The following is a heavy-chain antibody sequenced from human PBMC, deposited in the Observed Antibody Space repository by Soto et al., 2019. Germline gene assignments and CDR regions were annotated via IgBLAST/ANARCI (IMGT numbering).Heavy chain of an antibody. CDR3: ARGGYYDYDWGKLYYYGLDV. D-gene: IGHD3-16*01. CDR2: ISSYNDYT. CDR1: GYTFIRYG. J-gene: IGHJ6*02. V-gene: IGHV1-18*01. Sequence: QVQLVQSAAEVRKPGASVKVSCRASGYTFIRYGITWVRQAPGQGLEWMGWISSYNDYTEYAQRFQGRVTMTADTSTRTRHMELRNVRSDDTAVYYCARGGYYDYDWGKLYYYGLDVWGQGTAVTVSS.